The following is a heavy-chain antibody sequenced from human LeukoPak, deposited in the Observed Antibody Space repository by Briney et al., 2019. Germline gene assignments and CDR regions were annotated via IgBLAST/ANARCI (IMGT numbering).Heavy chain of an antibody. CDR2: IYYSGST. J-gene: IGHJ3*02. Sequence: PSETLSLTCTVSGGSISSYYWSWIRQPPGKGLEWIGYIYYSGSTNYNPSLKSRVTISVDTSKNQFSLKLISLTAADTAVYYCASSSGWYQAFDIWGQRTMVTVSS. D-gene: IGHD6-19*01. V-gene: IGHV4-59*01. CDR1: GGSISSYY. CDR3: ASSSGWYQAFDI.